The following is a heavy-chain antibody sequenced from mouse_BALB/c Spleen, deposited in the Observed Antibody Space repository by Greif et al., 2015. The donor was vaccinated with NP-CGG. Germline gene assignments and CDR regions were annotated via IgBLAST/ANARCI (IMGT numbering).Heavy chain of an antibody. D-gene: IGHD2-1*01. V-gene: IGHV1-82*01. CDR3: ASYGNYDWFAY. Sequence: QVQLKQSGPELVKPGASVKISCKASGYAFSSSWMNWVKQRPGQGLEWIGRIYPGDGDTNYNGKFKGKATLTADKSSSTAYMQLSSLTSVDSAVYFCASYGNYDWFAYWGQGTLVTVSA. J-gene: IGHJ3*01. CDR1: GYAFSSSW. CDR2: IYPGDGDT.